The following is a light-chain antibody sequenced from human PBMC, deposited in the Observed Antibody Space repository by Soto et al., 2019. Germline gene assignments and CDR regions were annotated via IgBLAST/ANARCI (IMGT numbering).Light chain of an antibody. J-gene: IGKJ1*01. CDR1: QSVRTD. CDR2: AAS. Sequence: AIEMTQSPSSLSASVGDIVTITCGASQSVRTDLGWYQQKPGKAPKLLIYAASSLQSRLPSRFSGSGSGTDFTLTISSLQPEDFATYCCLQDYNYPRTFGQGTKVEIK. V-gene: IGKV1-6*01. CDR3: LQDYNYPRT.